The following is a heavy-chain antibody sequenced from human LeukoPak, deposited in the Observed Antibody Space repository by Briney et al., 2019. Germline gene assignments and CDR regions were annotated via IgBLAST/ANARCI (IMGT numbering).Heavy chain of an antibody. CDR2: IWYDGSNK. Sequence: GGSLRLSCAASGFTFSSYGMHWVRQAPGKGLEWVAVIWYDGSNKYYADSVKGRFTISRDNSKNTLYLQMNSLRAEDTAVYYCARESGNGYSSGWYPYYYYGMDVWGQGTTVTVSS. V-gene: IGHV3-33*01. D-gene: IGHD6-19*01. CDR3: ARESGNGYSSGWYPYYYYGMDV. CDR1: GFTFSSYG. J-gene: IGHJ6*02.